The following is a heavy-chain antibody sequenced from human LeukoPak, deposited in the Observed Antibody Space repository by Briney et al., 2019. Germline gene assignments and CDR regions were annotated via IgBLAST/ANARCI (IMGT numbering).Heavy chain of an antibody. CDR3: ARQSYYYGSGSYRRAFDI. Sequence: TSETLSLTCAVYGGSFSGYYWSWIRQPPGKGLEWIGEINHSGSTNYNSSLKSRVTISVDTSKNQFSLKLSSVTAADTAVYYCARQSYYYGSGSYRRAFDIWGQGTMVTVSS. CDR2: INHSGST. J-gene: IGHJ3*02. CDR1: GGSFSGYY. V-gene: IGHV4-34*01. D-gene: IGHD3-10*01.